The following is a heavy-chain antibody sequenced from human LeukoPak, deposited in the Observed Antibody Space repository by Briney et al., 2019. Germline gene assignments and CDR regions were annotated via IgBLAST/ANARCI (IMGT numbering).Heavy chain of an antibody. V-gene: IGHV4-39*01. CDR2: IFYTGST. D-gene: IGHD1-26*01. Sequence: PSETLSLTCNVSGGSISSSSYYWGWIRQPPGKGLEWIGSIFYTGSTYYNPSLKSRVTISVDTSKNQFSLKLSSVTAADTAVYYCAGQYSGSYVYWGQGTLVTVSS. J-gene: IGHJ4*02. CDR3: AGQYSGSYVY. CDR1: GGSISSSSYY.